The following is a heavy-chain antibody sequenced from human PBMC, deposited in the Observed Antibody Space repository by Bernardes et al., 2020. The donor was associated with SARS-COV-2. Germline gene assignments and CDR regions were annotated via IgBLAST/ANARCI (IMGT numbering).Heavy chain of an antibody. J-gene: IGHJ6*03. Sequence: GGSLRLSCAASGFTFRNYVMNWVRQAPGKGLEWVSTITASGTYYADSVKGRFAMSRDESKSMLYLEMGSLRAEDTALYYCAKELGDTRNYLAMDVWGKGTTVTVSS. CDR3: AKELGDTRNYLAMDV. CDR1: GFTFRNYV. D-gene: IGHD1-7*01. CDR2: ITASGT. V-gene: IGHV3-23*01.